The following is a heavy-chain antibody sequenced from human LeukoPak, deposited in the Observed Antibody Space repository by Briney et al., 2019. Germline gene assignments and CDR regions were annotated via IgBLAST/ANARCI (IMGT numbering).Heavy chain of an antibody. CDR1: GFTFRSYW. V-gene: IGHV3-74*01. D-gene: IGHD2-2*01. Sequence: GGSLRLSCGASGFTFRSYWMHWGRQAPGKGLVWVSRINTDGSGTSYADSVKGRFTISRDNAKSTLYLRMNSLRAEDTAVYYCTRDPRYCTSTSGYDPYFDHWGQGTLVTVSS. CDR2: INTDGSGT. J-gene: IGHJ4*02. CDR3: TRDPRYCTSTSGYDPYFDH.